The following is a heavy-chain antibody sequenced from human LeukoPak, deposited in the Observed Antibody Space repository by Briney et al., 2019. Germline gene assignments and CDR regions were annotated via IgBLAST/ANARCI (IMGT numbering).Heavy chain of an antibody. V-gene: IGHV4-4*07. CDR2: IYTGGST. D-gene: IGHD6-6*01. CDR3: AKDLASIAARPGSHGAFDI. Sequence: LETLSLTCSVSGGSISSHYWSWIRQPAGKGLEWIGRIYTGGSTNYNPSLKSRVTMSLDTSKNQLSLKLSSVTAADTAVYYCAKDLASIAARPGSHGAFDIWGQGTMVTVSS. CDR1: GGSISSHY. J-gene: IGHJ3*02.